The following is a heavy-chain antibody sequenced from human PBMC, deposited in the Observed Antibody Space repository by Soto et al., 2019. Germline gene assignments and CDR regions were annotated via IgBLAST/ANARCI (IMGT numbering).Heavy chain of an antibody. D-gene: IGHD5-12*01. CDR3: ARERWLQIGFWYFDL. CDR2: INPNSGGT. J-gene: IGHJ2*01. V-gene: IGHV1-2*04. CDR1: GYTFTGYY. Sequence: VASVKVSCKASGYTFTGYYMHWVRQAPGQGLEWMGWINPNSGGTNYAQKFQGWVTMTRDTSISTAYMELSRLRSDDTAVYYCARERWLQIGFWYFDLWGRGTLVTVSS.